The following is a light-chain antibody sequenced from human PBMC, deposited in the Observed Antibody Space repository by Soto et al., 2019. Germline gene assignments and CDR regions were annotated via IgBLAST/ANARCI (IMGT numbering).Light chain of an antibody. CDR1: QTISSW. CDR2: KSS. J-gene: IGKJ1*01. Sequence: DIQMTQSPSTLSGSVGDRATITCRASQTISSWLAWYQQKPGKAPKLLIYKSSILESGVPSRFSGSGSGTEFTLTISSLQPDDFATYYCQQFNTSPWTFGQGTKVDIK. V-gene: IGKV1-5*03. CDR3: QQFNTSPWT.